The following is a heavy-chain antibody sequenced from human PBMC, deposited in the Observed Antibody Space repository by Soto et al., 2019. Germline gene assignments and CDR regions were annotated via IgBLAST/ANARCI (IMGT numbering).Heavy chain of an antibody. J-gene: IGHJ6*03. CDR3: ARWGQWLVQKSPTSYYMDV. V-gene: IGHV1-3*01. D-gene: IGHD6-19*01. CDR2: INAGNGNT. CDR1: GYTFTSYA. Sequence: QVQLVQSGAEVKKPGASVKVSCKASGYTFTSYAMHWVRQAPGQRLEWMGWINAGNGNTKYSQKFQGRVTITRDTAASTAYMELSSLRSEDTAVYYCARWGQWLVQKSPTSYYMDVWGKGTTVTVSS.